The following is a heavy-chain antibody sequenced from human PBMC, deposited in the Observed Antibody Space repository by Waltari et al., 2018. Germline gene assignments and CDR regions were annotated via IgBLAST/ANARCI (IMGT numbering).Heavy chain of an antibody. V-gene: IGHV1-2*06. D-gene: IGHD1-26*01. CDR2: VNPSSAAT. CDR1: GDSFTVYY. CDR3: ARGLSWGDV. Sequence: QVQLVQSGAEVKKPGASVRVSCKASGDSFTVYYIHWVRQAPGQGLEWVGRVNPSSAATNYAPKFQGRVILTRATSISTAYMDLTGLKSDDTAVYYCARGLSWGDVWGQGAMVTVSS. J-gene: IGHJ3*01.